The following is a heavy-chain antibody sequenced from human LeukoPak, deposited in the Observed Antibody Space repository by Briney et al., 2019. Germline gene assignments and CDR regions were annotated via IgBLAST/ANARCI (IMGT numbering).Heavy chain of an antibody. V-gene: IGHV3-30*07. D-gene: IGHD6-13*01. CDR3: AKDSGYSSTPEAFDI. J-gene: IGHJ3*02. CDR2: ISYDGSNK. Sequence: ISYDGSNKYYADSVKGRFTISRDYSKNTLYLQMNSLRAEDTAVYYCAKDSGYSSTPEAFDIWGQGTMVTVSS.